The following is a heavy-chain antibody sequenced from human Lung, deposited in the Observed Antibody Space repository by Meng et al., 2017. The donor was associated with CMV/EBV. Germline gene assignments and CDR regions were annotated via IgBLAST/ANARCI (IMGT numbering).Heavy chain of an antibody. D-gene: IGHD3-10*01. CDR2: LGAHDYDT. V-gene: IGHV1-18*01. CDR1: DYTFTGYG. CDR3: ASGTPGRSYSDY. Sequence: QVYLGHAGAEAEKAGSSRQVPLKSSDYTFTGYGVSWVRQAPGQGLEWMAWLGAHDYDTSHAPKFQGRVTVTADRPTATAYMELRSLRSDDTAVYYCASGTPGRSYSDYWGPGTLVTVSS. J-gene: IGHJ4*02.